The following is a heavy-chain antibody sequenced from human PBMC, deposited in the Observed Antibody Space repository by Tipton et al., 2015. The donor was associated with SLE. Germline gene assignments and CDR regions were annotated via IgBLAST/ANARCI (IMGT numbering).Heavy chain of an antibody. CDR3: ASPGGGSGSFDAFDI. D-gene: IGHD3-10*01. CDR2: IYHNGNT. J-gene: IGHJ3*02. CDR1: NASINSVGYY. Sequence: LRLSCTVSNASINSVGYYWTWIRQHPGKALEWIGYIYHNGNTYYNPSLKSRATISADTSNNEFSLRLTSVTAADTAIYYCASPGGGSGSFDAFDIWGQGTMGTVSS. V-gene: IGHV4-31*03.